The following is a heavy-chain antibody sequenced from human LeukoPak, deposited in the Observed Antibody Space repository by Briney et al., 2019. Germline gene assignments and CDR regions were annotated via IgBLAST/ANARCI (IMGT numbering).Heavy chain of an antibody. CDR1: GVSISGNY. D-gene: IGHD6-13*01. CDR2: IFYTGST. J-gene: IGHJ5*02. Sequence: SETLSLTCTVSGVSISGNYWSWIRQPPGKGLEWIGYIFYTGSTNYNPSLKSRVTISVDTSKNQFSLKLSSVTAADTAVYYCAMGSSSWYGYWFDPWGQGTLVTVSS. CDR3: AMGSSSWYGYWFDP. V-gene: IGHV4-59*01.